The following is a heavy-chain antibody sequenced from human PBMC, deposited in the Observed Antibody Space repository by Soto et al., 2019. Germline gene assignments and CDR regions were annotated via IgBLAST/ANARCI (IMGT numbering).Heavy chain of an antibody. CDR3: ARDPAYSKSDYYGMDV. CDR1: GGSISSGDYY. D-gene: IGHD4-4*01. V-gene: IGHV4-30-4*01. J-gene: IGHJ6*02. CDR2: IYYSGST. Sequence: PSETLSLTCTVSGGSISSGDYYWSWIRQPPGKGLEWIGYIYYSGSTYYNPSLKSRVTISVDTSKNQFSLKLSSVTAADTAVYYCARDPAYSKSDYYGMDVWGQGTTVTVSS.